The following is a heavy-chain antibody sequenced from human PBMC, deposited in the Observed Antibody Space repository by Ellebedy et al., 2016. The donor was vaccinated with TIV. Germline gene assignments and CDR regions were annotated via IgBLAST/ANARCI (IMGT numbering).Heavy chain of an antibody. CDR2: INHSGST. J-gene: IGHJ6*02. CDR3: ARSCRELSWGMDV. CDR1: GGSFSGYY. D-gene: IGHD3-16*02. V-gene: IGHV4-34*01. Sequence: SETLSLXCAVYGGSFSGYYWSWIRQPPGKGLEWIGEINHSGSTNYNPSLKSRVTISVDTSKNQFSLKLSSVTAADTAVYYCARSCRELSWGMDVWGQGTTVTVSS.